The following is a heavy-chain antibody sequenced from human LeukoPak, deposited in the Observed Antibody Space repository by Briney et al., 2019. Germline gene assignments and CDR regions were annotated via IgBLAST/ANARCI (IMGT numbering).Heavy chain of an antibody. CDR3: ARDTDSSGGGAFDI. V-gene: IGHV3-21*01. J-gene: IGHJ3*02. CDR1: GFTFSSYS. D-gene: IGHD6-19*01. CDR2: ISSSSGYI. Sequence: GGSLRLSCAASGFTFSSYSMNWVRQAPGKGLEWVSSISSSSGYIYYADSVKGRFTISRDNAKNSLYLQMNSLRAEDTAVYYCARDTDSSGGGAFDIWGQGTMVTVSS.